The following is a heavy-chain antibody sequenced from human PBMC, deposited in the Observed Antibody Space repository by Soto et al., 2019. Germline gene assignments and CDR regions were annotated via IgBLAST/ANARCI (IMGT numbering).Heavy chain of an antibody. V-gene: IGHV4-31*03. CDR1: GGSISSGGYY. CDR3: ARVGRAAAGTSDY. CDR2: IYYSGST. D-gene: IGHD6-13*01. J-gene: IGHJ4*02. Sequence: QVQLQESGPGLVKPSQTLSLTCTVSGGSISSGGYYWSSIRQHPGNGLEWIGYIYYSGSTYYNPSLKSRVTISVATSKNQFSLKLSSVTAADTAVYYCARVGRAAAGTSDYWGQGTLVTVSS.